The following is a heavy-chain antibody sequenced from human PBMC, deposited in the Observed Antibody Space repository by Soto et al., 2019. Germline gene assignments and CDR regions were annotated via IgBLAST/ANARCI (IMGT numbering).Heavy chain of an antibody. V-gene: IGHV4-34*01. Sequence: SETLSLTCAVYGGSFSGYYWSWIRQPPGKGLEWIGEINHSGSTNYNPSLKSRVTISVDTSKNQFSLKLSSVTAADTAVYYCARGGDCSSTSCSPHWFDPWGQGTLVTVSS. D-gene: IGHD2-2*01. CDR1: GGSFSGYY. CDR2: INHSGST. J-gene: IGHJ5*02. CDR3: ARGGDCSSTSCSPHWFDP.